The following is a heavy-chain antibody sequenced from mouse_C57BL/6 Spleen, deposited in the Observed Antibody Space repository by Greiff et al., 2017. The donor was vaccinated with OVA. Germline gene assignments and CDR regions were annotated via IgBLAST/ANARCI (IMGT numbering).Heavy chain of an antibody. D-gene: IGHD3-3*01. CDR1: GYAFSSSC. CDR3: AGTRGND. J-gene: IGHJ2*01. CDR2: IYPGDGDT. V-gene: IGHV1-82*01. Sequence: QVQLQQSGPELVKPGASVKISCKASGYAFSSSCMNWVKQRPGKGLEWIGRIYPGDGDTYYNGKFQGQATLTADKSSSTAYMQLSSLTSEDSAVYFCAGTRGNDWGQGTTLTAAS.